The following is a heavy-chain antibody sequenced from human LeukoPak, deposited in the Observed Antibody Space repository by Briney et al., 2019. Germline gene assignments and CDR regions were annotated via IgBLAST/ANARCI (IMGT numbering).Heavy chain of an antibody. Sequence: GGSLRLSCAASGFTFSSYEMNWVRQAPGKGLEWVSYISSSGSTIYYPDSVKGRFTISRDNAKNSLYLQMNSLRAEDTALYYCAREDYYDSSGYTWFDPWGQGTLVTVSS. D-gene: IGHD3-22*01. CDR3: AREDYYDSSGYTWFDP. V-gene: IGHV3-48*03. CDR1: GFTFSSYE. CDR2: ISSSGSTI. J-gene: IGHJ5*02.